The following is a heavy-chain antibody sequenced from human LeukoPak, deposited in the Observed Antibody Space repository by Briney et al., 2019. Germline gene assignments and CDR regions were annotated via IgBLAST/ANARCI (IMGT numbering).Heavy chain of an antibody. Sequence: SETLSLTCAVYGGSFSGYYWSWIRQPPGKGLEWIGEINHSGSTNYNPSLKSRVTISVDTSKNQFSLKLSSVTAADTAVYYCARDRRGYSGYGNDYYYYYMDVWGKGTTVTISS. J-gene: IGHJ6*03. D-gene: IGHD5-12*01. CDR1: GGSFSGYY. CDR3: ARDRRGYSGYGNDYYYYYMDV. CDR2: INHSGST. V-gene: IGHV4-34*01.